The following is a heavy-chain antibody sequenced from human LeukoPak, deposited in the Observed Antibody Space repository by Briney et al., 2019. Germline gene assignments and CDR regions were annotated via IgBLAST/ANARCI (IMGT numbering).Heavy chain of an antibody. CDR1: GGSISSSSYY. CDR3: ARDNPYDILTGYYAFDI. J-gene: IGHJ3*02. Sequence: PSETLSLTCTVSGGSISSSSYYWGWIRQPPGKGLEWIGSIYYSGSTYYNPSLKSRVTISVDTSKNQFSLKLGSVTAADTAVYYCARDNPYDILTGYYAFDIWGQGTMVTVSS. D-gene: IGHD3-9*01. CDR2: IYYSGST. V-gene: IGHV4-39*07.